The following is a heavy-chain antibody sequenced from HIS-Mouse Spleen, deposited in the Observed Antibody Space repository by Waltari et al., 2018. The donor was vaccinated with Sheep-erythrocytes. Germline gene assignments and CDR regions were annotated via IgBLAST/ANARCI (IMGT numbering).Heavy chain of an antibody. CDR1: GGSFSGYY. Sequence: QVQLQQWGAGLLKPSETLSLTCAVYGGSFSGYYWSWIRQPPGKGLGGIGEIKHSGRPNYDPSLKSRVTISVDTSKNQFSLKLSSVTAADTAVYYCARSITMIVVVIKTNWFDPWGQGTLVTVSS. CDR2: IKHSGRP. V-gene: IGHV4-34*01. J-gene: IGHJ5*02. D-gene: IGHD3-22*01. CDR3: ARSITMIVVVIKTNWFDP.